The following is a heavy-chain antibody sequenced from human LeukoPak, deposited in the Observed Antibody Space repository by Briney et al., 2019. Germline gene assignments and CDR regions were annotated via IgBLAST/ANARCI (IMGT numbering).Heavy chain of an antibody. CDR2: ISSSSSYI. CDR3: ASSASSYYYDSSGYHNWFDP. CDR1: GFTFSSYS. Sequence: GGSLRLSCAASGFTFSSYSMNWVRQAPGKGLEWVSSISSSSSYIYYADSVKGRFTISRDNSKNTLYLQMNSLRAEDTAVYYCASSASSYYYDSSGYHNWFDPWGQGTLVTVSS. D-gene: IGHD3-22*01. J-gene: IGHJ5*02. V-gene: IGHV3-21*01.